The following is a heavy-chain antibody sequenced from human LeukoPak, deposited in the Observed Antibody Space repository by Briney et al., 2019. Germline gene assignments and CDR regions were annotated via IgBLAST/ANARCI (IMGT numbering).Heavy chain of an antibody. CDR2: ISAGNGNT. D-gene: IGHD3-10*01. J-gene: IGHJ4*02. Sequence: ASVKVSCKASGYTFTSYAIHWVRQAPGQRLEWMGWISAGNGNTKYSQNFQGRVTFISNTSATTAFMELSSLRSEDAAVYYCAREDGSGSYYNEVRGYFDYWGQGTLVTVSS. V-gene: IGHV1-3*01. CDR1: GYTFTSYA. CDR3: AREDGSGSYYNEVRGYFDY.